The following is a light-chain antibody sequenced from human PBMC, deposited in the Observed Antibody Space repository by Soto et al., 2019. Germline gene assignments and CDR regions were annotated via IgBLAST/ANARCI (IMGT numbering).Light chain of an antibody. J-gene: IGKJ4*01. CDR2: GAS. Sequence: EIVMTQFPATLSVSPGERATLSCRASQSVSVHVAWYQQKPGQAPRLLIYGASIRTTGVPARFSGSGAGTDLSLTVSSLQSEAFAVYYCQQYNNWPPLTFGGGTKVEFK. CDR1: QSVSVH. CDR3: QQYNNWPPLT. V-gene: IGKV3-15*01.